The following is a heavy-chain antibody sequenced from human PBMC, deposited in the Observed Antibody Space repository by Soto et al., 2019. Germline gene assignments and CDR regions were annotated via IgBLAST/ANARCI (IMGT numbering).Heavy chain of an antibody. Sequence: GGSLRLSCAASGFTFSDYYMSWIRQAPGKGLEWVSYISSSGTTIYYADSVKGRFTISRDNAKNSLYLQMNSLRAADTAVYYCAGSGYYHNSGMDVWGQGTTVTVSS. CDR1: GFTFSDYY. J-gene: IGHJ6*02. CDR3: AGSGYYHNSGMDV. V-gene: IGHV3-11*01. D-gene: IGHD3-22*01. CDR2: ISSSGTTI.